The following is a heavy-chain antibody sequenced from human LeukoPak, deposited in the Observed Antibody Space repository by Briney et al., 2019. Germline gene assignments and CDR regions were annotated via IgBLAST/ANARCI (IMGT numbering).Heavy chain of an antibody. CDR3: ARVTVSMSPGAGPMDYFDY. CDR1: GGSISSGSYY. Sequence: PSETLSLTCTVSGGSISSGSYYWSWIRQPAGKGLEWIGRIYTSGSTNYNPSLKSRVTISVDTSKNQFSLKLSSVTAADTAVYYCARVTVSMSPGAGPMDYFDYWGQGTLVTVSS. CDR2: IYTSGST. D-gene: IGHD6-19*01. V-gene: IGHV4-61*02. J-gene: IGHJ4*02.